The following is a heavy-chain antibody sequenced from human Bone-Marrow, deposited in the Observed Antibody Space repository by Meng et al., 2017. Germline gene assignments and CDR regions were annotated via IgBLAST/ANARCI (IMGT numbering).Heavy chain of an antibody. CDR3: ARDENISLGNLFGDY. D-gene: IGHD4-23*01. CDR2: INPVTGDT. CDR1: GYSFAAYN. J-gene: IGHJ4*02. Sequence: TLLRIPGGAVNTDCKPCGYSFAAYNLTGRRQAPGHVLEWMGHINPVTGDTLYAQKLQGRVSMTRDTSISTAYVELSGLRSDDTAVYYCARDENISLGNLFGDYWGQGTLVTVSS. V-gene: IGHV1-2*06.